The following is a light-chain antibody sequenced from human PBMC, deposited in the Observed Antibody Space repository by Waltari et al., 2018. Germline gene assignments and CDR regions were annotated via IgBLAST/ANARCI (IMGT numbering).Light chain of an antibody. CDR1: QSVSSN. J-gene: IGKJ4*01. CDR3: QQYNNWPPLT. V-gene: IGKV3-15*01. CDR2: GAS. Sequence: EIVMTQSPATLSVSPGERATLSCRASQSVSSNLAWYQQKPGQAPRLLIYGASTRATGIPARFSGSGSGTEFTLTNSSLQSEDFAVYYCQQYNNWPPLTFSGGTKVEIK.